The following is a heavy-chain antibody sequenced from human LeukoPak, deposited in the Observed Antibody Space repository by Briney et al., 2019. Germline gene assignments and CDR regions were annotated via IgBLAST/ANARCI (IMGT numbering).Heavy chain of an antibody. V-gene: IGHV4-38-2*02. J-gene: IGHJ4*02. CDR3: ARDAIAAAGIDY. Sequence: SETLSLTCTVSGYSISSGYYWGWIRQPPGKGLEWIGSIYHSGSTYYNPSLKSRVTISVDTSKNQFSLKLSSATAADTAVYYCARDAIAAAGIDYWGQGTLVTVSS. CDR1: GYSISSGYY. D-gene: IGHD6-13*01. CDR2: IYHSGST.